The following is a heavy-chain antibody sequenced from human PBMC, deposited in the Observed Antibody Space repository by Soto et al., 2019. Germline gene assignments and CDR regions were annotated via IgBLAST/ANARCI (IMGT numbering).Heavy chain of an antibody. CDR3: ARAGATIY. CDR1: GYPFTSYA. J-gene: IGHJ4*02. Sequence: QVQLVQSGAEVKKPGASVTVSCKAAGYPFTSYAMHWVRQAPGQRLEWMGWINAGNGNTKYSQKFQGRVTITRDTSASTAYIELSSLRSEDTAVYYFARAGATIYWGQGTLVTVCS. D-gene: IGHD1-26*01. CDR2: INAGNGNT. V-gene: IGHV1-3*01.